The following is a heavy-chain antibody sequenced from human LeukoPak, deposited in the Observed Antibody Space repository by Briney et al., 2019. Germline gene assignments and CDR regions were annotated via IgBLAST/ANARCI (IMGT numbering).Heavy chain of an antibody. Sequence: GASVKVSCKASGGTFSSYAISWVRQAPGQGLEWMGGIIPIFGTANYAQKFLGRVTITADESMSTAYMELSSLRSEDTAVYYCARGYYDSSGYYYSPPYYYYGMDVWGQGTTVTVSS. V-gene: IGHV1-69*13. CDR1: GGTFSSYA. J-gene: IGHJ6*02. D-gene: IGHD3-22*01. CDR2: IIPIFGTA. CDR3: ARGYYDSSGYYYSPPYYYYGMDV.